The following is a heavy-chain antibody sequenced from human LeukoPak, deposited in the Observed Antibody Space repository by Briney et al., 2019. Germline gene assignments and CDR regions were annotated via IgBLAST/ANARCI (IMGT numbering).Heavy chain of an antibody. J-gene: IGHJ6*03. CDR1: GFTFSSYA. CDR3: AKDGYCSSTSCDYYFYYMDV. Sequence: GGSLRLSCAASGFTFSSYAMSWVRQAPGKGLEWVSAISGSGGSTYYADSVKGRFTISRDNSKNTLYLQMNSLRAEDTAVYYCAKDGYCSSTSCDYYFYYMDVWGKGTTVTVSS. V-gene: IGHV3-23*01. D-gene: IGHD2-2*01. CDR2: ISGSGGST.